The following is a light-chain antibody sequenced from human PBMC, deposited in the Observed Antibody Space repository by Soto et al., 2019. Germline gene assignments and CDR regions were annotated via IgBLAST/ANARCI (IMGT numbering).Light chain of an antibody. V-gene: IGKV1-5*01. CDR3: QQYNGYSRT. Sequence: DIQMTQSPSTLSASVGDRVTITCRASQSIGDSLAWYQQKPGKAPYLLISDVSSLERGVPSRFSGSGSGTEFTLTISSMQPDDFATFYCQQYNGYSRTCGQGTKVEI. J-gene: IGKJ1*01. CDR1: QSIGDS. CDR2: DVS.